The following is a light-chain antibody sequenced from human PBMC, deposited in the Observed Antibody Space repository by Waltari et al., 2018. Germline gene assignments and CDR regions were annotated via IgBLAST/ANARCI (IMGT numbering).Light chain of an antibody. CDR2: GAS. J-gene: IGKJ4*01. V-gene: IGKV3-15*01. CDR1: PSVSRH. CDR3: QQYNNWSLT. Sequence: EIVMTQSPATLSVSPGERATLSCRASPSVSRHLAWYQQKPGQAPRLLIYGASTRATGVPARFSGSGSGTEFTLTISSLQSEDVAVYYCQQYNNWSLTFGGGTKVEIK.